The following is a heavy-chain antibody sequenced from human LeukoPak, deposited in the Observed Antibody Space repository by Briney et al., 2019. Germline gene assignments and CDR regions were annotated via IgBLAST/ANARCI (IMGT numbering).Heavy chain of an antibody. Sequence: SETPSLTCAVYGGSFSGYYWSWIRQPPGKGLEWIGEINHSVSTNYNPSLKSRVTISVDTSKNQFSLKLSSVTAADTAVYYCASIAGDSSSWYRAYYFDYWGQGTLVTVSS. CDR1: GGSFSGYY. CDR3: ASIAGDSSSWYRAYYFDY. J-gene: IGHJ4*02. CDR2: INHSVST. V-gene: IGHV4-34*01. D-gene: IGHD6-13*01.